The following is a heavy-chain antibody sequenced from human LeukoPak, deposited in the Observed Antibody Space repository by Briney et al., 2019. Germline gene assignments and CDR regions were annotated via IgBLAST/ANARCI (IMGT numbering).Heavy chain of an antibody. J-gene: IGHJ6*02. CDR3: ARGAFGFDYYYGMDV. V-gene: IGHV1-46*01. CDR1: GYTFTGYY. D-gene: IGHD3-16*01. Sequence: ASVKVSCKASGYTFTGYYVHRVRQAPGQGLEWMGIINPSGGSTSYAQKFQGRVTMTRDTSTSTVYMELSSLRSEDTAVYYCARGAFGFDYYYGMDVWGQGTTVTVSS. CDR2: INPSGGST.